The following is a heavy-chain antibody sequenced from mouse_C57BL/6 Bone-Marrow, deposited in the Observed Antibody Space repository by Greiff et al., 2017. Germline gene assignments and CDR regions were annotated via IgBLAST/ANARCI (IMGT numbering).Heavy chain of an antibody. CDR2: IDPENGDT. Sequence: VQLQQSGAELVRPGASVKLSCTASSFNIKDDYMHWVKQRPEQGLEWIGWIDPENGDTEYASKFQGKATITADTSSNTAYLQLSSLTSEDTAVYYCTSYYGGGWGQGTTLTVSS. D-gene: IGHD1-1*01. J-gene: IGHJ2*01. CDR3: TSYYGGG. V-gene: IGHV14-4*01. CDR1: SFNIKDDY.